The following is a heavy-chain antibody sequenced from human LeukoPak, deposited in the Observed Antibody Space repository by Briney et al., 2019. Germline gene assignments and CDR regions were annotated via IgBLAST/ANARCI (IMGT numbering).Heavy chain of an antibody. CDR1: GYTFTSYY. D-gene: IGHD1-14*01. V-gene: IGHV1-46*01. CDR3: AREGITSITGNAFDI. CDR2: INPSGGST. Sequence: ASVKVSCKASGYTFTSYYMHWVRQAPGQGLEWMGIINPSGGSTTYAQKFQGTVTMTRDTSTTTAYMELSSLRSGDTAVYYCAREGITSITGNAFDIWGQGTMVTVSS. J-gene: IGHJ3*02.